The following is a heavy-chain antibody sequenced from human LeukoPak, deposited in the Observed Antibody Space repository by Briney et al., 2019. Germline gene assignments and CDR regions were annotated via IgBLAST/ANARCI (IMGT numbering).Heavy chain of an antibody. V-gene: IGHV4-34*01. D-gene: IGHD4-17*01. CDR1: GGSFSGYY. CDR2: INHSGST. J-gene: IGHJ5*02. CDR3: ARSPQGTATTANWLDP. Sequence: SETLSLTCAVYGGSFSGYYWSWIRQPPGKGLEWIGEINHSGSTNYNPSLKSRVATSVDTSKNQFSLKLSSVTAADTAVYYCARSPQGTATTANWLDPWGQGTLVTVSS.